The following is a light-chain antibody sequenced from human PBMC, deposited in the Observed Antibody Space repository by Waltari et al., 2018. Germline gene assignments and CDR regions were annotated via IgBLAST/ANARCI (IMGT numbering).Light chain of an antibody. V-gene: IGLV1-40*01. J-gene: IGLJ2*01. Sequence: IFRNSHWPSGVPDRFSGSRSGTSASLAITGLQADDEAIYYCQSYDNTLSVVFGGGTKVTVL. CDR3: QSYDNTLSVV. CDR2: RNS.